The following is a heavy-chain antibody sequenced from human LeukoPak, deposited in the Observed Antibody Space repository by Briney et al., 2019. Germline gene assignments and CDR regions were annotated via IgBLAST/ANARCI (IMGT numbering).Heavy chain of an antibody. CDR3: ARDFRVDSAV. V-gene: IGHV4-59*11. CDR2: MYNDGRS. Sequence: SETLSLTCSVSGGSIGSHYWSWIRQPPGKGLEWIGYMYNDGRSNYNPSLRSRVTMSLDTSKNQISLKLSSVTAADTAMYYCARDFRVDSAVWGQGILVTVSS. D-gene: IGHD5-18*01. CDR1: GGSIGSHY. J-gene: IGHJ4*02.